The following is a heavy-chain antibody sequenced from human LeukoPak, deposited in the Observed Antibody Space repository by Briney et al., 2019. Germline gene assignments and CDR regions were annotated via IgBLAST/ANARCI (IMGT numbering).Heavy chain of an antibody. Sequence: ASVKVSCKASGYTFTSYAMNWVRQAPGQGLEWMGWINTNTGNPTYAQGFTGRFVFSLDTSVSTAYLQISSLKAEDTAVYYCASSSNPYYYYYYMDVWGKGTAVTVSS. J-gene: IGHJ6*03. V-gene: IGHV7-4-1*02. CDR3: ASSSNPYYYYYYMDV. CDR1: GYTFTSYA. D-gene: IGHD2-8*01. CDR2: INTNTGNP.